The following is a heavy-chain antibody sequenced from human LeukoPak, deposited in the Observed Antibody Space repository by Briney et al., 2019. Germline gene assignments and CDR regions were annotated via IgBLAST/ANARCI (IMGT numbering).Heavy chain of an antibody. CDR2: IYTSGST. D-gene: IGHD3-22*01. CDR3: ARDYYDSSGYYHVNWFDP. CDR1: GGSISSGSYY. J-gene: IGHJ5*02. V-gene: IGHV4-61*02. Sequence: PSQTLSLTCTVSGGSISSGSYYWSWIRQPAGKGLEWIGRIYTSGSTNYNPSLKSRVTISVDTSKNQFSQKLSSVTAADTAVYYCARDYYDSSGYYHVNWFDPWGQGTLVTVSS.